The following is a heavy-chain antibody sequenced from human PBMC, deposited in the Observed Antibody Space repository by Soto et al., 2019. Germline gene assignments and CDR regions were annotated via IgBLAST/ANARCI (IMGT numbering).Heavy chain of an antibody. V-gene: IGHV3-21*06. J-gene: IGHJ4*02. Sequence: EVQLVESGGGLANPGGSLRLSCAASGFTFSTYSMNWVRKAPGRGLEWVSCISSSGSYVYYADSVKGRFTISRDNTKNSLYLQMNSLRAEDMAVYYCARDFLQSLGWGQGTLVTVSS. CDR1: GFTFSTYS. D-gene: IGHD7-27*01. CDR2: ISSSGSYV. CDR3: ARDFLQSLG.